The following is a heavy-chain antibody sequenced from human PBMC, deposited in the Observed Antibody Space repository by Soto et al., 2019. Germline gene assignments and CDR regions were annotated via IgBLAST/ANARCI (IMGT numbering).Heavy chain of an antibody. CDR1: GGSISSYY. Sequence: SETLSLTCTVSGGSISSYYWSWIRQPPGKGLEWIGYIYYSGSTNYNPSLKSRVTISVDTSKNQFSLKLRSVTAADTAVYYCARDGVASRSGWYWIDPWGQGTLVTASS. V-gene: IGHV4-59*01. CDR3: ARDGVASRSGWYWIDP. J-gene: IGHJ5*02. CDR2: IYYSGST. D-gene: IGHD6-19*01.